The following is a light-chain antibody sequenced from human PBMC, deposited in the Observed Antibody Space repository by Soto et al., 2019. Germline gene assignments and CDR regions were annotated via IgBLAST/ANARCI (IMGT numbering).Light chain of an antibody. V-gene: IGLV2-14*01. CDR3: SSYTSSIL. J-gene: IGLJ2*01. CDR2: DVS. CDR1: SSDVGGYNY. Sequence: QSALTQPASVSGSPGQSITISCTVTSSDVGGYNYVSWYQQHPGKAPKLMIYDVSNRPSGVSNRFSGSKSGNTASLTISGLQAEDETDYYSSSYTSSILFGGGTKVTVL.